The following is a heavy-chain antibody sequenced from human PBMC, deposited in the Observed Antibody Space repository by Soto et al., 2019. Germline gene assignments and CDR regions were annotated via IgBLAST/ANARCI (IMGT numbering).Heavy chain of an antibody. Sequence: QVQLQESGPGLVKPSQTLSLTCTVSGGSISSGGYYWSWIRQHPGKGLEWIGYIYYSGSTYYNPSLKRRVTMSVDTSKNQFSLKLSSVTAADTAVYYCARAGPYSSSWIDYWGQGTLVTVSS. J-gene: IGHJ4*02. CDR3: ARAGPYSSSWIDY. V-gene: IGHV4-31*03. D-gene: IGHD6-13*01. CDR2: IYYSGST. CDR1: GGSISSGGYY.